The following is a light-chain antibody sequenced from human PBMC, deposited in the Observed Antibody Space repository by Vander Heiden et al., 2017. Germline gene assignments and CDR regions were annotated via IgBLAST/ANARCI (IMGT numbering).Light chain of an antibody. Sequence: DIQLTHSPSFLSASVGDRVTITWRASQGISSYLAWYQQKPGKAPKLLIYAASTLQSGVPSRFSGSGSGTVFTLTISSLQPEDFATYYCQQLNSYPPTFGPGTKVDIK. J-gene: IGKJ3*01. CDR2: AAS. CDR1: QGISSY. V-gene: IGKV1-9*01. CDR3: QQLNSYPPT.